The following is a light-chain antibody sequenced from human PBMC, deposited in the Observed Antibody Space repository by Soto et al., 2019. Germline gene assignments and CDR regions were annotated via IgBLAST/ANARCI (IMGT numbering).Light chain of an antibody. CDR1: QGISEY. V-gene: IGKV1-27*01. CDR3: HRYNIIPRT. Sequence: DIQMAQSPSSLSASIGDRVTITCRASQGISEYLAWYQQRPGNAPNLLIYGASILQSGVPSRFSGSGSGTHFTLTISSLQPEDVATYYCHRYNIIPRTFGQGTTVEIK. CDR2: GAS. J-gene: IGKJ1*01.